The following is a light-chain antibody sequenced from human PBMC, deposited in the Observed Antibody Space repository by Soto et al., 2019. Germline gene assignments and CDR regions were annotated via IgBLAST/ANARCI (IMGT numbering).Light chain of an antibody. Sequence: EIVLTQSPATLSLSPGERATLSCRASQTVANYLAWYQQRPGQAPRLLIYDSSSRATGIPPRFSGGGSGADFSLTISSLEPEDVAVYYCQQRINWPLTFGGGTRVESK. CDR1: QTVANY. J-gene: IGKJ4*01. CDR2: DSS. CDR3: QQRINWPLT. V-gene: IGKV3-11*01.